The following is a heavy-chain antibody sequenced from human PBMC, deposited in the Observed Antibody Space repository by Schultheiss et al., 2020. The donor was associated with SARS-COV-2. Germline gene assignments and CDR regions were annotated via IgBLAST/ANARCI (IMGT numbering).Heavy chain of an antibody. D-gene: IGHD6-19*01. CDR3: AKVNSSGWWGPSDY. Sequence: GESLKISCAASGIPFNSYAMSWVRQAPGKGLEWVSHISNSAENTYYADSVKGRFTISRDNSKNTLYLQMNSLRAEDTAVYYCAKVNSSGWWGPSDYWGQGTLVTVSS. V-gene: IGHV3-23*01. J-gene: IGHJ4*02. CDR1: GIPFNSYA. CDR2: ISNSAENT.